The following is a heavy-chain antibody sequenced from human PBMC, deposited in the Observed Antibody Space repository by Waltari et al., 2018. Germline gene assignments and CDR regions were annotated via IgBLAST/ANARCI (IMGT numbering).Heavy chain of an antibody. J-gene: IGHJ3*02. CDR1: GYTFTSYD. CDR2: VKPNRGNT. Sequence: QVQLVQSGAEVKKPGASVKVSCKASGYTFTSYDINWVRQATGQGLAWMGWVKPNRGNTGYAHKFQGRVTMTRNTSISTAYMELSSLRSEDTAVYYCARVRSRPAAILHAFDIWGQGTMVTVSS. V-gene: IGHV1-8*01. CDR3: ARVRSRPAAILHAFDI. D-gene: IGHD2-2*02.